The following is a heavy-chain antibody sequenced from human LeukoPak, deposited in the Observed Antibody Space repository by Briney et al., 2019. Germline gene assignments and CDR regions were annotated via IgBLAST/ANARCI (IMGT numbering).Heavy chain of an antibody. D-gene: IGHD5-12*01. CDR3: ARGGYSGYDFWFDP. V-gene: IGHV4-34*01. CDR2: INHSGST. J-gene: IGHJ5*02. Sequence: KPSETLSLTCAVYGGSFSGYYWSWIRQPPGKGLKWIGEINHSGSTNYNPSLKSRVTISVDTSKNQCSLKLSSVTAADTAVYYCARGGYSGYDFWFDPWGQGTLVTVSS. CDR1: GGSFSGYY.